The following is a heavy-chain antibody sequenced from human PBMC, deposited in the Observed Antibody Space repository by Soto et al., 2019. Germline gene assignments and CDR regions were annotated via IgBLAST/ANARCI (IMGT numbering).Heavy chain of an antibody. V-gene: IGHV3-23*01. CDR3: AKGVPGIAVAGTGYFQH. CDR1: GFTFTSCN. D-gene: IGHD6-19*01. CDR2: ISGSGDST. Sequence: GGSLRLSCAASGFTFTSCNMNWVRQETGKGLEWVSGISGSGDSTYYADSVKGRFTISRDNSKNTLYLQMNSLRAEDTAVYYCAKGVPGIAVAGTGYFQHWGQGTLVTVSS. J-gene: IGHJ1*01.